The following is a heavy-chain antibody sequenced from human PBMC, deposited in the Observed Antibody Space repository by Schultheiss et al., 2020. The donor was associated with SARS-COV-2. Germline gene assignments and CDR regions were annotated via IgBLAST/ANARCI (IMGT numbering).Heavy chain of an antibody. Sequence: SQTLSLTCAVYGGSFSGYYWSWIRQPPGKGLEWIGEINHSGSTNYNPSLKSRVTISVDTSKNQFSLKLSSVTAADTAVYYCSSSPRQQPNYWGQGTLVTVSS. CDR2: INHSGST. D-gene: IGHD6-13*01. V-gene: IGHV4-34*01. CDR3: SSSPRQQPNY. CDR1: GGSFSGYY. J-gene: IGHJ4*02.